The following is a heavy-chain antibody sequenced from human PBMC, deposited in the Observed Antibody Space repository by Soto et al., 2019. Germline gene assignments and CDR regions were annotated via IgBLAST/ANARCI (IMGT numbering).Heavy chain of an antibody. V-gene: IGHV3-30*18. J-gene: IGHJ4*02. CDR3: AKDLVAMMEVAPLDS. Sequence: QVQLVESGGGVVQPGRSLRLSCAASGFTFSTYGMHWVRQAPGKGLEWVAIISYDGSNKYYADSVKGRFTISRDNSKNTLYLQMDSLRAEATAVYYCAKDLVAMMEVAPLDSWGQGTLVTVSS. D-gene: IGHD2-2*01. CDR1: GFTFSTYG. CDR2: ISYDGSNK.